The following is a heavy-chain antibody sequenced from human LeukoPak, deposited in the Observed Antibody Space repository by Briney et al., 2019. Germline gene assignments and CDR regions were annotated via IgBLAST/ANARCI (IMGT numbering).Heavy chain of an antibody. CDR1: VFTFGSYW. CDR2: IKPDESEK. D-gene: IGHD2-2*01. CDR3: ASSCSSSSCCAG. V-gene: IGHV3-7*01. J-gene: IGHJ4*02. Sequence: HPGGSLRLSCAASVFTFGSYWMSWVRQAPGKGLEWVASIKPDESEKYYVDSVKGRFTISRDNARNSLYLQMNSLRAEDTAVYYCASSCSSSSCCAGWGQGTLVTVSS.